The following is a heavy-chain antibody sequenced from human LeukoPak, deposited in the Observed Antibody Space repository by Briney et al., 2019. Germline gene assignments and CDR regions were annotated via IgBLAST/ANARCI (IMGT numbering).Heavy chain of an antibody. CDR3: ARDYESSGSNGAFDI. Sequence: GGSLRLSCAASGFTVSTNYMSWVRQAPGKGLEWVSVIYSGGSTHYAESVKGRCTISRDNSKNTVYLQMNSVRAEDTAVYYCARDYESSGSNGAFDIWGQGTMVTVSS. J-gene: IGHJ3*02. V-gene: IGHV3-53*01. CDR2: IYSGGST. CDR1: GFTVSTNY. D-gene: IGHD6-19*01.